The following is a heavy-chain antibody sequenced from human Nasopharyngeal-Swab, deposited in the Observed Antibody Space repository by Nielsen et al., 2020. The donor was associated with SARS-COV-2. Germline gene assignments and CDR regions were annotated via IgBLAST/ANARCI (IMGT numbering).Heavy chain of an antibody. CDR2: IYYSGST. D-gene: IGHD6-19*01. Sequence: WIGKAPGQGLEGIGSIYYSGSTYYNPSLKSRVTISVDTSKNQFSLKLSSVTAADTAVYYCATRQRPSYSSGWYQQITDYWGQGTLVTVSS. V-gene: IGHV4-39*01. J-gene: IGHJ4*02. CDR3: ATRQRPSYSSGWYQQITDY.